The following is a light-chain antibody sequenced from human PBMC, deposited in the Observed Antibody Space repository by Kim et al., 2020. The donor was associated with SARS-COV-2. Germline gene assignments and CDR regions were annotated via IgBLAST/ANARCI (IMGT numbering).Light chain of an antibody. CDR3: QHYDTWPRET. V-gene: IGKV3-15*01. CDR1: QSVSGN. Sequence: EVVMTQSPATLSASPGDSVTLSCKTSQSVSGNLAWFQQKPGQSPRLLIYGASIRPTGIPARFSGSGSGTEYTLTISSLQSEDFVVYYCQHYDTWPRETFGQGTKVDIK. J-gene: IGKJ1*01. CDR2: GAS.